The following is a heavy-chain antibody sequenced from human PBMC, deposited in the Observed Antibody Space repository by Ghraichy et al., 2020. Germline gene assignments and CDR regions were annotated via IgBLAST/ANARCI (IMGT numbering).Heavy chain of an antibody. J-gene: IGHJ4*02. CDR2: IYTSGST. D-gene: IGHD3-22*01. Sequence: GSLSLTCTVSGGSISSYYWSWIRQPAGKGLEWIGRIYTSGSTNYNPSLKSRVTMSVDTSKNQFSLKLSSVTAADTAVYYCARDFSDYYDSSGAPYYFDYWGQGTLVTVSS. CDR1: GGSISSYY. V-gene: IGHV4-4*07. CDR3: ARDFSDYYDSSGAPYYFDY.